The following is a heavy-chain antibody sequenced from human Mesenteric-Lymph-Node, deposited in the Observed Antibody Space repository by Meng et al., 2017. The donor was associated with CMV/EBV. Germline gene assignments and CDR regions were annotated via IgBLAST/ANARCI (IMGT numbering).Heavy chain of an antibody. CDR2: IYYSGST. J-gene: IGHJ5*02. V-gene: IGHV4-39*07. CDR3: AREIRWECSSTSCHYNWFDP. D-gene: IGHD2-2*01. Sequence: SSSYYWGWIRQHPGKGLKWIGSIYYSGSTYYNPSLKSRVTISVDTSKNQFSLKLSSVTAADTAVYYCAREIRWECSSTSCHYNWFDPWGQGTLVTVSS. CDR1: SSSYY.